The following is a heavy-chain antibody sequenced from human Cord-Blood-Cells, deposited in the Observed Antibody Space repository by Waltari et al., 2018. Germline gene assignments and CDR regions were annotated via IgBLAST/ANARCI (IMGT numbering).Heavy chain of an antibody. J-gene: IGHJ5*02. CDR2: SYHSGST. CDR1: GGSISSGGYS. Sequence: LQESGSGLVKPSQTLSLTCAVSGGSISSGGYSWSWIRQPPGKGLEWIGYSYHSGSTYYNPSLKSGVTISVDRSKNQFSLKLSSVTAADTAVYYCARGVVVAANNWFDPWGQGTLVTVSS. D-gene: IGHD2-15*01. CDR3: ARGVVVAANNWFDP. V-gene: IGHV4-30-2*01.